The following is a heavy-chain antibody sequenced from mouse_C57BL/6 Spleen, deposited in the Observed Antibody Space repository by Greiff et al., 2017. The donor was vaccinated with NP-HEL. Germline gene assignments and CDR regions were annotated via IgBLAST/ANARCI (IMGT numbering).Heavy chain of an antibody. J-gene: IGHJ4*01. D-gene: IGHD2-5*01. Sequence: EVMLVESGGGLVQPGGSLKLSCAASGFTFSDYYMYWVRQTPEKRLEWVAYISNGGGSTYYPDTVKGRFTISRDNAKNTLDLQMSRLKSEDTAMYYCARPYSNYVGYAMDYWGQRTSVTVSS. V-gene: IGHV5-12*01. CDR1: GFTFSDYY. CDR3: ARPYSNYVGYAMDY. CDR2: ISNGGGST.